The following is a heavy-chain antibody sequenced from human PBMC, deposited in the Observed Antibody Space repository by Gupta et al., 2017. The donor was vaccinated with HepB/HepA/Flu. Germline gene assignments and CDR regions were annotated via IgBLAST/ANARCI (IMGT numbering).Heavy chain of an antibody. CDR2: NNHSGSN. CDR3: AIVRGAAAGNQLDS. V-gene: IGHV4-34*01. CDR1: GGPLSGYY. J-gene: IGHJ4*02. D-gene: IGHD6-13*01. Sequence: QVQLQQWSAGLLKPSETLSLTCAVYGGPLSGYYWSWIRQPPGKGLEWIGENNHSGSNNYNPARKSRVTISVETAKNHLSLKLRSVTEAATSVYYFAIVRGAAAGNQLDSWGQGTLVTVSS.